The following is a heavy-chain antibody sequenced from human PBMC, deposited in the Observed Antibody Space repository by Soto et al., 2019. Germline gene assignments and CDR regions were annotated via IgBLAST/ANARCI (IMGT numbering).Heavy chain of an antibody. V-gene: IGHV3-23*01. CDR3: AKRHHGSGDYYGMDV. D-gene: IGHD3-10*01. J-gene: IGHJ6*02. CDR2: ISGSGGST. Sequence: GGSLRLSCAASGFTFSSYAMSWVRQAPGKGLERVSAISGSGGSTYYADSMKGRFTISRDNSKNTLYLQMNSLRAEDTAVYYCAKRHHGSGDYYGMDVWGQGTTVTVSS. CDR1: GFTFSSYA.